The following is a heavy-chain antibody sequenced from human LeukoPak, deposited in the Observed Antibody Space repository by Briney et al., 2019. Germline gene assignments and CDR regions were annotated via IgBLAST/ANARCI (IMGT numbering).Heavy chain of an antibody. D-gene: IGHD4-17*01. Sequence: SQTLSLTCTVSGGSISSGIYHWSWVRQPAGKGLEWIGRFYTSGNTNYNPSLKSRVTISVDTSTNQFSLNLTSVTAADTAVYYCARVPTVTFFDYWGQGTLVTVSS. J-gene: IGHJ4*02. CDR2: FYTSGNT. CDR3: ARVPTVTFFDY. V-gene: IGHV4-61*02. CDR1: GGSISSGIYH.